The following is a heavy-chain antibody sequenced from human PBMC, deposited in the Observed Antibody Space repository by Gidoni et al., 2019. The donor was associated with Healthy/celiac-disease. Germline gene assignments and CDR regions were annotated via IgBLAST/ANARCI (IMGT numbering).Heavy chain of an antibody. CDR1: GSTFRRYS. J-gene: IGHJ6*02. D-gene: IGHD3-3*01. Sequence: EVQLVESGGGLVKPGGSLRLSCAASGSTFRRYSMHWVRRAPGKGLEWFSSNSSRSSYIYYADSVKGRFTISRDNAKNSLYLQMNSLRAEDTAVYYCARVGLVDFWSGYSHREGGYYYGMDVWGQGTTVTVSS. V-gene: IGHV3-21*01. CDR2: NSSRSSYI. CDR3: ARVGLVDFWSGYSHREGGYYYGMDV.